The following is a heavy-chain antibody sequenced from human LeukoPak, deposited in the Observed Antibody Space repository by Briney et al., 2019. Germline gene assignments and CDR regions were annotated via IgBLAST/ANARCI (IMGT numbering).Heavy chain of an antibody. CDR2: ISGSGGNT. CDR1: GFTFYNYA. Sequence: GGSLRLSCAASGFTFYNYAMSWVRQAPGKGREWVSTISGSGGNTYYADSVKGRFTISRDNSENTLYLQMNSLRAEDTAVYYCAKPLGYCTGGVCYSNYFDPWGQGTLVTVSS. J-gene: IGHJ5*02. V-gene: IGHV3-23*01. D-gene: IGHD2-8*02. CDR3: AKPLGYCTGGVCYSNYFDP.